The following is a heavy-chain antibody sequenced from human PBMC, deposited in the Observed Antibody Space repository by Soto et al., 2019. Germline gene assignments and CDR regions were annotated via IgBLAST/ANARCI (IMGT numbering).Heavy chain of an antibody. J-gene: IGHJ6*02. CDR1: GADINTYS. D-gene: IGHD5-18*01. V-gene: IGHV4-4*07. CDR2: IYTSASI. CDR3: AREREDGYRFYYGMDV. Sequence: PSETLSLTCSVSGADINTYSWTWIRQPAGKGLEWIGRIYTSASINYNPSLRGRVTLSVDTSTNQVSLKLASVTAADTDVYYCAREREDGYRFYYGMDVWGQGTTVTVSS.